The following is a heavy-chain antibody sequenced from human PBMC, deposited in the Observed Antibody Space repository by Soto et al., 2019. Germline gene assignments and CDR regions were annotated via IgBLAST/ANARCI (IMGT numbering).Heavy chain of an antibody. J-gene: IGHJ6*03. D-gene: IGHD2-15*01. V-gene: IGHV1-58*02. CDR2: IVVGSGNT. CDR3: AAVSTSVVVAATDYYMDV. CDR1: GFTFTSSA. Sequence: ASVKVSCKASGFTFTSSAMQWVRQARGQRLEWIGWIVVGSGNTNYAQKFQERVTITRDMSTSTAYMELSSLRSEDTAVYYCAAVSTSVVVAATDYYMDVWGKGTTVTVSS.